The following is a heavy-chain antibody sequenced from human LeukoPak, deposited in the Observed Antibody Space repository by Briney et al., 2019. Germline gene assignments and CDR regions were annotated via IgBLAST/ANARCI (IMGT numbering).Heavy chain of an antibody. CDR1: GGSFSGYY. CDR2: INHSGST. J-gene: IGHJ5*02. V-gene: IGHV4-34*01. Sequence: PSETLSLTCAVYGGSFSGYYWSWIRQPPGKGLEWIGEINHSGSTNYNPSLKSRVTISVDTSRNQFSLKLSSVTAADTAVYYCARGPRITMVRGVYWFDPWGQETLVTVSS. D-gene: IGHD3-10*01. CDR3: ARGPRITMVRGVYWFDP.